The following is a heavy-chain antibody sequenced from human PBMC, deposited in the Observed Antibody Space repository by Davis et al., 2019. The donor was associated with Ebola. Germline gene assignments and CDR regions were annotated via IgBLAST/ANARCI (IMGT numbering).Heavy chain of an antibody. D-gene: IGHD4-17*01. Sequence: ASVKVSCKASGYTFTGYYMHWVRQAPGQGLEWMGWINPNSGGTNYAQKFQGRVTMTRDTSISTAYMELSRLRSDDTAVYYCATVDTVTTFVNYYGMDVWGQGTTVTVSS. CDR3: ATVDTVTTFVNYYGMDV. CDR2: INPNSGGT. J-gene: IGHJ6*02. V-gene: IGHV1-2*02. CDR1: GYTFTGYY.